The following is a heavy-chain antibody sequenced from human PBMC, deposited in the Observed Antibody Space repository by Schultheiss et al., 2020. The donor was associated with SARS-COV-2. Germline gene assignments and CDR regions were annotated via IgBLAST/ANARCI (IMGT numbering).Heavy chain of an antibody. CDR3: ARGATYYDFWSGYRRSFRAFDI. V-gene: IGHV4-61*02. Sequence: SETLSLTCTVSGGSISSGSYYWSWIRQPAGKGLEWIGRIYTSGSTNYNPSLKSRVTMSVDTSKNQFSLKLSSVTAADTAVYYCARGATYYDFWSGYRRSFRAFDIWGQGTTVTVSS. CDR1: GGSISSGSYY. CDR2: IYTSGST. J-gene: IGHJ3*02. D-gene: IGHD3-3*01.